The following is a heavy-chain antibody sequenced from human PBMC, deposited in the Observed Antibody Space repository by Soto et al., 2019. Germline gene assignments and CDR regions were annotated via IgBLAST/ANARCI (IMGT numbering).Heavy chain of an antibody. J-gene: IGHJ4*02. Sequence: SETLSLTCTVAGGSISSYYWSWIRQPPGKGLEWIGYIYYSGSTNYNPSLKSRVTISVDTSKNQFSLKLSSVTAADTAVYYCARAIYGDYPNFGYWGQGTLVTVSS. CDR2: IYYSGST. CDR1: GGSISSYY. V-gene: IGHV4-59*01. D-gene: IGHD4-17*01. CDR3: ARAIYGDYPNFGY.